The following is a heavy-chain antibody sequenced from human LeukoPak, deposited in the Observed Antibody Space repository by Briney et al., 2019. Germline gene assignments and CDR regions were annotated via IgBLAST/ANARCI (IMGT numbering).Heavy chain of an antibody. D-gene: IGHD1-1*01. J-gene: IGHJ4*02. V-gene: IGHV3-21*01. CDR3: ARGTGGGGNYFDY. Sequence: TGGSLRLSCAASGFTFSSYIMNWVRQAPGKGLEWVSSISSDSSYIYYADSVKGRFTISRDNAKNSLYLQMNSLRAEDTAVYYCARGTGGGGNYFDYWGQGTLVTVSS. CDR1: GFTFSSYI. CDR2: ISSDSSYI.